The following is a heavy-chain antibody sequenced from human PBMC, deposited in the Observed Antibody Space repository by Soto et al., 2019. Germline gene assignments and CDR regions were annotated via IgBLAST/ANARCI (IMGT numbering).Heavy chain of an antibody. D-gene: IGHD3-3*01. Sequence: PSETLSLTCSVSGYSISSGYYWGCIRQPPGKGLEWIGSIYHSGSTYYNPSLKSRVTISVDTSKNQFSLKLSSVTAADTAVYYCAREFLAYYDFWSGYKTNWFDPWGQGTLVTVSS. V-gene: IGHV4-38-2*02. J-gene: IGHJ5*02. CDR1: GYSISSGYY. CDR2: IYHSGST. CDR3: AREFLAYYDFWSGYKTNWFDP.